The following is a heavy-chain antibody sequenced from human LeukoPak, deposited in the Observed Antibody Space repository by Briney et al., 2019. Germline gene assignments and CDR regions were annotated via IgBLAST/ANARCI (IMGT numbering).Heavy chain of an antibody. CDR3: ARASIDGSGRHYFDY. D-gene: IGHD3-10*01. CDR1: GYTFTRYY. CDR2: INLSDDST. Sequence: GASVKVSCKASGYTFTRYYMHWVRHAPGQGLEWVGVINLSDDSTGYAQKLQGRVTMTRDTSISTAYMELSSLRSDDTAIYYCARASIDGSGRHYFDYWGQGTLVTVSS. V-gene: IGHV1-46*04. J-gene: IGHJ4*02.